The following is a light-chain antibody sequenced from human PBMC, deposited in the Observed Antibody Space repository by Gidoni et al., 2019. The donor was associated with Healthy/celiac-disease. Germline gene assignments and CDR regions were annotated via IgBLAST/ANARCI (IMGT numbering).Light chain of an antibody. J-gene: IGKJ2*01. V-gene: IGKV1-39*01. CDR3: KQSYSTPDT. CDR2: AAS. Sequence: DIQMTQSPSSLSASVGDRVTITCRASQSISSYLNWYQQKPGKAPKLLIYAASNLQSGVPSRFSGSGSGTDFTLTISSMQPEDFATYYCKQSYSTPDTFGQGTKLEIK. CDR1: QSISSY.